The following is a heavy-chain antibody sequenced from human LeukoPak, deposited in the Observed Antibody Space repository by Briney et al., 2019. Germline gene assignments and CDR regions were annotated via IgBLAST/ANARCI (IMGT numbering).Heavy chain of an antibody. V-gene: IGHV1-2*02. CDR2: INPNSGGT. CDR1: GYTFTGYY. CDR3: ARAYYCGSGSYYSDY. D-gene: IGHD3-10*01. J-gene: IGHJ4*02. Sequence: ASVKVSCKASGYTFTGYYMHWVRQAPGQGLEWMGWINPNSGGTNYAQKFQGRVTMTRDTSISTAYMELSRLRSDDTAVYYCARAYYCGSGSYYSDYWGQGTLVTVSS.